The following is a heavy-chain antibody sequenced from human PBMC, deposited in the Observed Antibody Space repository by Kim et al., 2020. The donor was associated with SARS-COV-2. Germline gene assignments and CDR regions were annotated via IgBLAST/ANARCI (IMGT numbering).Heavy chain of an antibody. Sequence: GGSLRLSCAASGFTFSSYAINWVRQAPGKGLEWVSAISGSGGTYYADSVQGRFTISRDNSKNTLYLQMNSLRAEDTAIYYCANFAGRDPWGQGTLVTVS. J-gene: IGHJ5*02. CDR2: ISGSGGT. CDR1: GFTFSSYA. D-gene: IGHD3-10*01. V-gene: IGHV3-23*01. CDR3: ANFAGRDP.